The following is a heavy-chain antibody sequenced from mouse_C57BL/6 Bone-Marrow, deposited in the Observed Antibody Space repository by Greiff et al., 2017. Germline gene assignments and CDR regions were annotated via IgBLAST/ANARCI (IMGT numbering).Heavy chain of an antibody. D-gene: IGHD1-1*01. CDR3: ARLPYYYGSSYGWFAY. V-gene: IGHV5-6*01. J-gene: IGHJ3*01. Sequence: EVKLMESGGDLVKPGGSLKLSCAASGFTFSSYGMSWVRQTPDKRLEWVATISSGGSYTYYPDSVKGRFTISRDNAKNTLYLQMSSLKSEDTAMYYCARLPYYYGSSYGWFAYWGQGTLVTVSA. CDR1: GFTFSSYG. CDR2: ISSGGSYT.